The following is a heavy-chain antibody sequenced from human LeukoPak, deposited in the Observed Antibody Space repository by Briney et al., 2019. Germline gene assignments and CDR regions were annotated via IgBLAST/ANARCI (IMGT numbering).Heavy chain of an antibody. D-gene: IGHD1-14*01. CDR2: IIPIFGTA. V-gene: IGHV1-69*13. J-gene: IGHJ4*02. CDR1: GYTFTSYG. CDR3: ARGGEPRFDY. Sequence: SVKVSCKASGYTFTSYGISWVRQAPGQGLEWMGGIIPIFGTANYAQKFQGRVTITADESTSTAYMELSSLRSEDTAVYYCARGGEPRFDYWGQGTLVTVSS.